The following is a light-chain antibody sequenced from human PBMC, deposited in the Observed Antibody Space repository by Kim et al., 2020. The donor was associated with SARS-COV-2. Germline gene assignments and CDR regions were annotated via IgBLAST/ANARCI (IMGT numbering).Light chain of an antibody. V-gene: IGKV4-1*01. J-gene: IGKJ2*01. Sequence: AVSLGERATFNCQSSQSVSNKLVWYQQKPGQPPKLLIRWSSDRESGVPDRFSGSGSGTDFTLSISSLQAEDVAVYHCQQYHDLPYTFGQGTKLEI. CDR3: QQYHDLPYT. CDR2: WSS. CDR1: QSVSNK.